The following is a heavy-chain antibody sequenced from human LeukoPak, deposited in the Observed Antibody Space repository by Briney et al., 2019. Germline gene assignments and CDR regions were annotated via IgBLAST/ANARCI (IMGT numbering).Heavy chain of an antibody. D-gene: IGHD4-17*01. CDR2: LSSSGGII. V-gene: IGHV3-11*04. J-gene: IGHJ4*02. CDR1: GFTFSDYY. Sequence: KPGGSLRLSCAASGFTFSDYYMSWIRQAPGKGLEWVSYLSSSGGIIYYADSVKGRFTISRDNAKNSLYLQMNSLRAEDTAVHYCARRSGDPQTDYFDYWGQGTLVTVSS. CDR3: ARRSGDPQTDYFDY.